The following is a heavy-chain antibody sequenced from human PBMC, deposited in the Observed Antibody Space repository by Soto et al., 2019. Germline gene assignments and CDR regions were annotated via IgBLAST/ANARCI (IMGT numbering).Heavy chain of an antibody. CDR1: GFTFSSYA. V-gene: IGHV3-30-3*01. CDR2: ISYDGSNK. J-gene: IGHJ6*02. D-gene: IGHD5-18*01. CDR3: ARDRSSYGTYYYGMDV. Sequence: GGSLRLSCAACGFTFSSYAMHWVRQAPGKGLEWVAVISYDGSNKYYADSVKGRFTISRDNSKNTLYLQMNSLRAEDTAVYYCARDRSSYGTYYYGMDVWGQGTTVTVSS.